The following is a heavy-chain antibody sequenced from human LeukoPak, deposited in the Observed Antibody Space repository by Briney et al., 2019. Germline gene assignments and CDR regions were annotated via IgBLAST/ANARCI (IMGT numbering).Heavy chain of an antibody. V-gene: IGHV3-11*05. Sequence: GGSLRLSCAASGFSFSDYYMNWIRQAPGKGLEWVSYISGSSTYTNYADSVKGRFTISRDNSKNTLYLQMNSLRAEDTAVYYCAKVNGDYDWFDPWGQGTLVTVSS. D-gene: IGHD4-17*01. CDR3: AKVNGDYDWFDP. J-gene: IGHJ5*02. CDR1: GFSFSDYY. CDR2: ISGSSTYT.